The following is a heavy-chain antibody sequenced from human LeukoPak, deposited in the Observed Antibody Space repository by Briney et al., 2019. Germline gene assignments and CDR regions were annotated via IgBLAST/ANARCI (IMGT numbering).Heavy chain of an antibody. CDR1: GFTFSSYG. Sequence: GGSLRLSCAASGFTFSSYGMHWIRQAPGKGLEWVAVISYDGSNKYYADSVKGRFTISRDNSKNTLYLQMNSLRAEDTAVYYCAKEGYYYDSSGYNYYYGMDVWGQGTTVTVSS. V-gene: IGHV3-30*18. J-gene: IGHJ6*02. CDR3: AKEGYYYDSSGYNYYYGMDV. CDR2: ISYDGSNK. D-gene: IGHD3-22*01.